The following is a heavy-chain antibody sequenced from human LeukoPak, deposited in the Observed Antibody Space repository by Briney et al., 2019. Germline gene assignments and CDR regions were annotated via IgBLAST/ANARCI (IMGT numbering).Heavy chain of an antibody. CDR2: INPNSGGT. CDR1: GYTFTGYY. CDR3: ARCGSSSGYNWFDP. V-gene: IGHV1-2*02. Sequence: GASVKVSCKASGYTFTGYYMHWVRQAPGQGLEWMGWINPNSGGTNYAQKFQGRVTMTRDTSISTAYMELSRLRSDDTAVYYCARCGSSSGYNWFDPWGQGTLVTVSS. J-gene: IGHJ5*02. D-gene: IGHD6-13*01.